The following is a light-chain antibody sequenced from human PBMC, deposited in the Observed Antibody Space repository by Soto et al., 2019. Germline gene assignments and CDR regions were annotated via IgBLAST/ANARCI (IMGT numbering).Light chain of an antibody. CDR1: QRIKND. J-gene: IGKJ1*01. CDR3: LQDYSYPQT. CDR2: AAY. Sequence: IHLTQSPSPLSAFGCEIATLTCRASQRIKNDSWWHQQPPGTASMLLIYAAYRLHSGAATRCGGSSASTYSPPTISRLHPDDSATYCLLQDYSYPQTFGQGTKVDI. V-gene: IGKV1-6*01.